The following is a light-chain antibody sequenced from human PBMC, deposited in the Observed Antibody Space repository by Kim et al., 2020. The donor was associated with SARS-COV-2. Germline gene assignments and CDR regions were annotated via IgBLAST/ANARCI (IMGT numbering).Light chain of an antibody. CDR3: NSRDSRVNR. CDR1: SLRRYY. CDR2: GKN. J-gene: IGLJ2*01. Sequence: SSELTQDPAVSVALGQTVRITCQGDSLRRYYASWYQQKPGQAPVLVIYGKNNRPSGIPDRFSGSSSRNTASLTITGAQAEDEADYYCNSRDSRVNRFGGG. V-gene: IGLV3-19*01.